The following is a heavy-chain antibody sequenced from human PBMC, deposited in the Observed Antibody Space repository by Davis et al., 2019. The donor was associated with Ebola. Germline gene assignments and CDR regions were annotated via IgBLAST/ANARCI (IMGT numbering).Heavy chain of an antibody. D-gene: IGHD1-26*01. CDR1: GASISSYY. CDR2: IYYSGST. V-gene: IGHV4-39*01. CDR3: ARRSSGSYSDYYYGMDV. J-gene: IGHJ6*02. Sequence: MPSETLSLTCTVSGASISSYYWSWIRQPPGKGLEWIGSIYYSGSTYYNPSLKSRVTISVDTSKNQFSLKLSSVTAADTAVYYCARRSSGSYSDYYYGMDVWGQGTTVTVSS.